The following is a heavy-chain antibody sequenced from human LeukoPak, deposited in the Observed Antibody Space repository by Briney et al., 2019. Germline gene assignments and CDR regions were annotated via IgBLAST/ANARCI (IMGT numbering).Heavy chain of an antibody. CDR1: GFTFSGYA. V-gene: IGHV3-48*02. CDR3: ARDLNWAFDY. CDR2: IFSSDSTI. D-gene: IGHD1-1*01. Sequence: GGSLRLSCSASGFTFSGYAMNWVRQAPGKGLEWVSHIFSSDSTIGYADSVKGRFTVSRDNAKNSLYLQMNNLRDDDTAVYYCARDLNWAFDYWGQGTLVTVSS. J-gene: IGHJ4*02.